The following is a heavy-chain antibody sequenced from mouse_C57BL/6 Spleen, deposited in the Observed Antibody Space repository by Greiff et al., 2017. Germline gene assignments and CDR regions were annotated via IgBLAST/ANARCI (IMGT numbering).Heavy chain of an antibody. CDR3: ARWILRGGYFDV. D-gene: IGHD2-3*01. V-gene: IGHV1-52*01. CDR2: IDPSDSET. J-gene: IGHJ1*03. CDR1: GYTFTSYW. Sequence: VQLQQPGAELVRPGSSVKLSCKASGYTFTSYWMHWVKQRPIQGLEWIGNIDPSDSETHYNQKFKDKATLTVDKSSSTAYMQLSSLTSEDSAVYYCARWILRGGYFDVWGTGTTVTVSS.